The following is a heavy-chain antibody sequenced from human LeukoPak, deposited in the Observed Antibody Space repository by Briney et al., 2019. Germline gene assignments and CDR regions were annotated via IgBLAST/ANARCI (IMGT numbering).Heavy chain of an antibody. D-gene: IGHD2-15*01. J-gene: IGHJ4*02. V-gene: IGHV3-21*01. Sequence: PGGSLRLSCTASGFPFSSYGMHWVRQAPGKGLEWVSSISSSSSCIYYADSVKGRFTISRDNAKNSLYLQMNSLRAEDTAVYYCARDDCSGGSCYDYWGQGTLVTVSS. CDR2: ISSSSSCI. CDR3: ARDDCSGGSCYDY. CDR1: GFPFSSYG.